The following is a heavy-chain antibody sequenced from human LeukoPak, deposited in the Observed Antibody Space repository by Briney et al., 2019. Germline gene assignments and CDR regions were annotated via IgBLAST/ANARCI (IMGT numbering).Heavy chain of an antibody. CDR3: ARDTSTGSIAAAVDY. V-gene: IGHV1-2*02. Sequence: ASVKVSCKASGYTFTGYYMHWVRQAPGQGLEWMGWINPNSGGTNYAQKFQGRVTVTRDTSISTAYMELSRLRSGDTAVYYCARDTSTGSIAAAVDYWGQGTLVTVSS. D-gene: IGHD6-25*01. CDR2: INPNSGGT. CDR1: GYTFTGYY. J-gene: IGHJ4*02.